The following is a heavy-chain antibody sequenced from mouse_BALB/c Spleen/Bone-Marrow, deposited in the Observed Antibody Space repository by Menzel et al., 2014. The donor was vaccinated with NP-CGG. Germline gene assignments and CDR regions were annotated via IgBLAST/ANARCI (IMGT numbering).Heavy chain of an antibody. CDR2: INPGSGGT. D-gene: IGHD4-1*01. Sequence: QVQLQQSGAELVRPGTSVKVSCKASGYAFTNYLIEWVKQRPGQGLEWIGVINPGSGGTNYNEKFKGKATLTADKFSSTAYMQLSSLTSDDSAVYFCARELGVFAYWGQGTLVTVSA. V-gene: IGHV1-54*01. CDR1: GYAFTNYL. J-gene: IGHJ3*01. CDR3: ARELGVFAY.